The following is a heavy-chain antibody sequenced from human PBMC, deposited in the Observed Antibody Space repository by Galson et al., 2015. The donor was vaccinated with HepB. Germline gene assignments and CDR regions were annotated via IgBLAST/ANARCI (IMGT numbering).Heavy chain of an antibody. D-gene: IGHD1-14*01. V-gene: IGHV6-1*01. Sequence: CAISGDSVSSNSAAWNWIRQSPSRGLEWLGRTYYRSKWYNDYAVSVKSRITINPDTSKNQFSLHLNSVTPEDTAVYFCARTNTPGITILRGSDYFDYWGQGTLVTVSS. J-gene: IGHJ4*02. CDR2: TYYRSKWYN. CDR3: ARTNTPGITILRGSDYFDY. CDR1: GDSVSSNSAA.